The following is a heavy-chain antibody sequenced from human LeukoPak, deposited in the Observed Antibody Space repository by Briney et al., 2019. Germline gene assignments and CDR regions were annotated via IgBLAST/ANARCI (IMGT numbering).Heavy chain of an antibody. D-gene: IGHD5-18*01. J-gene: IGHJ4*02. Sequence: SETLSLTCAVYGGSFSGYYWSWIRQPPGKGLEWLGEINHSGSTNYNPSLKSRVTISVDTSKNQFSLKLSSVTAADTAVYYCARRQIRYSYGIFDYWGQGTLVTVSS. CDR2: INHSGST. CDR1: GGSFSGYY. CDR3: ARRQIRYSYGIFDY. V-gene: IGHV4-34*01.